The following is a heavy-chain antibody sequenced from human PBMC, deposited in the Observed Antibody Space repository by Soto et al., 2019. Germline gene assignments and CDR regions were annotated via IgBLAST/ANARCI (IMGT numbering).Heavy chain of an antibody. J-gene: IGHJ6*02. CDR2: IYYSGST. V-gene: IGHV4-59*08. CDR1: GGSISSYY. D-gene: IGHD3-3*02. Sequence: PSETLSLTCTVSGGSISSYYWSWIRQPPGKGLEWIGYIYYSGSTNYNPSLKSRVTISVDTSKNQFSLKLSSVTAADTAVYYCARASFLYGMDVWGQGTTVTVSS. CDR3: ARASFLYGMDV.